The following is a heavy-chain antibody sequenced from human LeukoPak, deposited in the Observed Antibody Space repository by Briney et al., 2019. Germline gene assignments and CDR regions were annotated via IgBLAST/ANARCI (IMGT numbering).Heavy chain of an antibody. J-gene: IGHJ6*03. V-gene: IGHV4-39*07. CDR2: IYYSGST. D-gene: IGHD3-10*01. CDR3: ARYLRKYGSGVSGYYYYYMDV. CDR1: GGSISSSSYY. Sequence: SETLSLTCTVSGGSISSSSYYWGWIRQPPGKGLEWIGSIYYSGSTYYNPSLKSRVTISVDTSKNQFSLKLSSVTAADTAVYYCARYLRKYGSGVSGYYYYYMDVWGKGTTVTVSS.